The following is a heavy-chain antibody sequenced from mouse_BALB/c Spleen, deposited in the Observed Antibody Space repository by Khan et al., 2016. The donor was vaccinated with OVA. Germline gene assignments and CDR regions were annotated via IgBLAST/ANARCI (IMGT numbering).Heavy chain of an antibody. Sequence: EVKLMESGGGLVKPGGSLKLSCAASGFTFSTYAMSWVRQTPERRLEWVATVNSDGDYTFYPDNVTGRVTISRDNAKNTRYLQMSSLRSEDTAMYYCARSAYGNFAYWGQGTLVTVSA. CDR3: ARSAYGNFAY. V-gene: IGHV5-9-3*01. J-gene: IGHJ3*01. D-gene: IGHD2-1*01. CDR2: VNSDGDYT. CDR1: GFTFSTYA.